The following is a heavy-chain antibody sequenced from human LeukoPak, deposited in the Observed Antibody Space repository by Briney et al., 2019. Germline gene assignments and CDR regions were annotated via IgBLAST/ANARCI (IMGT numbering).Heavy chain of an antibody. CDR2: TYYRSKWYN. V-gene: IGHV6-1*01. CDR1: GDSVSSYTAA. D-gene: IGHD2-2*01. J-gene: IGHJ5*02. Sequence: SQTLSLTCAISGDSVSSYTAAWNWIRQSPSRGPEWLGRTYYRSKWYNAYAVSVKSRITISPDTSKNQFSLQLNSVTPEDTAVYYRARSSTSFDWFDPWGQGTLVTVSS. CDR3: ARSSTSFDWFDP.